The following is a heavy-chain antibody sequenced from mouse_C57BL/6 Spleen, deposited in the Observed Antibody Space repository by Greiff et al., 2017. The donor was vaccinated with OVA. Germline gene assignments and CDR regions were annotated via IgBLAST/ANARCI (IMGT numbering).Heavy chain of an antibody. CDR1: GYTFTDYY. V-gene: IGHV1-26*01. CDR2: INPNNGGT. CDR3: ARLLRPTYYFDY. J-gene: IGHJ2*01. D-gene: IGHD1-2*01. Sequence: VQLQQSGPELVKPGASVKISCKASGYTFTDYYMNWVKQSHGKSLEWIGDINPNNGGTSYNQKFKGKATLTVDKSSSTAYMELRSLTSEDSAVYYCARLLRPTYYFDYWGQGTTLTVSS.